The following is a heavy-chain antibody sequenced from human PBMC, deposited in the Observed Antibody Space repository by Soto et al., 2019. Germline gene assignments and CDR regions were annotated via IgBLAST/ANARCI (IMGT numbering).Heavy chain of an antibody. Sequence: SETLSLTCAVFGGSFSGYYWSWIRQPPGKGLEWIGEITHSGSTNYNPSLKSRVTISVDTSKNQFSLKLSSVTAADTAVYYCASLSNYYMDVWGKGTTVTVSS. J-gene: IGHJ6*03. V-gene: IGHV4-34*01. CDR2: ITHSGST. CDR1: GGSFSGYY. CDR3: ASLSNYYMDV.